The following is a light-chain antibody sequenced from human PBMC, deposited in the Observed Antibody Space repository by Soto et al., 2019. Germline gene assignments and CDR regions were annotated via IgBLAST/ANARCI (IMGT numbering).Light chain of an antibody. J-gene: IGKJ1*01. CDR1: QTIDNT. Sequence: EIVMTQSPATLSLSPGERATLSCRASQTIDNTLAWYQRKPGQAPRLLIYDASTRATGIPARFSGSGSGTEFTLIITTLQSEDFAVYYCQQYNNWPWTFGQGTKVDIK. V-gene: IGKV3-15*01. CDR3: QQYNNWPWT. CDR2: DAS.